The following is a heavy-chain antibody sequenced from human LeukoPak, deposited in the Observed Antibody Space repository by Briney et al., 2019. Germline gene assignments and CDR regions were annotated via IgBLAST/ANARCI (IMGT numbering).Heavy chain of an antibody. CDR2: IYTSGST. D-gene: IGHD2-2*01. CDR3: ASAGYCSSTSCYLYYYVDV. CDR1: GGSISSYY. V-gene: IGHV4-4*07. J-gene: IGHJ6*03. Sequence: SETLSLTCTVSGGSISSYYWSWIRQPAGKGLEWIGRIYTSGSTNYNPSLKSRVTMSVDTSKNQFSLKLSSVTAADTAVYYCASAGYCSSTSCYLYYYVDVWGKGTTVTVSS.